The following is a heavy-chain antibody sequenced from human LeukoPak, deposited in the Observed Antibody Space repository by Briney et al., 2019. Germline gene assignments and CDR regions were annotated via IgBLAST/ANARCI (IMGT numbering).Heavy chain of an antibody. CDR3: TRQEDIVVVQAVYYYYGMDV. J-gene: IGHJ6*02. Sequence: GGSLRLSCAASGFTFSGSAMHWVRQASGKGLEWVGRIRSKANSYATAYAASVKGRFTISRDDSKNTAYLQMNSLKTEDTAVYYCTRQEDIVVVQAVYYYYGMDVWGQGTTVTVSS. CDR1: GFTFSGSA. CDR2: IRSKANSYAT. D-gene: IGHD2-2*01. V-gene: IGHV3-73*01.